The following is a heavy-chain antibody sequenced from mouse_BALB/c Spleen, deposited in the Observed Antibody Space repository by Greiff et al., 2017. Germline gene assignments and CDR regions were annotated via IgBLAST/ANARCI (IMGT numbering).Heavy chain of an antibody. Sequence: QVQLKQPGAELVKPGAPVKLSCKASGYTFTSYWMNWVKQRPGRGLEWIGRIDPSDSETHYNQKFKDKATLTVDKSSSTAYIQLSSLTSEDSAVYYCAGGWLSRGFAYWGQGTLVTVSA. V-gene: IGHV1-69*02. CDR1: GYTFTSYW. CDR3: AGGWLSRGFAY. D-gene: IGHD2-3*01. J-gene: IGHJ3*01. CDR2: IDPSDSET.